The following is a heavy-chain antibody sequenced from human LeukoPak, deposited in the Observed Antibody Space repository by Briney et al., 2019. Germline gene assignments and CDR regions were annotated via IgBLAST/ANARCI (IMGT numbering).Heavy chain of an antibody. V-gene: IGHV3-49*03. J-gene: IGHJ4*02. Sequence: GGSLRLSCAASGFTFSSYAMSWFRQAPGKGLEGVGFIRSKIFGGTTEYAASVKGRFTISRDDSKSIAYLQMSSLTTEDTAVYYCTKDPYCGGDCYAPSHVDYWGQGTLVTVSS. CDR2: IRSKIFGGTT. D-gene: IGHD2-21*02. CDR3: TKDPYCGGDCYAPSHVDY. CDR1: GFTFSSYA.